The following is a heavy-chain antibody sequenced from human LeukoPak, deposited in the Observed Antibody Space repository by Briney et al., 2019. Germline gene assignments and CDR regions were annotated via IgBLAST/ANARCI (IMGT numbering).Heavy chain of an antibody. CDR3: ARDTSIYGSGSDNWFDP. D-gene: IGHD3-10*01. CDR2: ISAGNGNT. CDR1: GYTFTSYA. J-gene: IGHJ5*02. Sequence: ASVKVSCKASGYTFTSYAIHWVRQAPGQRLEWMGWISAGNGNTKYSQNFQGRVTFISNTSATTAFMELSSLRSEDAAVYYCARDTSIYGSGSDNWFDPWGQGTLVTVSS. V-gene: IGHV1-3*01.